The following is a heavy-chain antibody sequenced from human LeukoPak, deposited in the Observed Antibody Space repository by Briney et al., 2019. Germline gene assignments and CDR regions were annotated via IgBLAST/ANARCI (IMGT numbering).Heavy chain of an antibody. D-gene: IGHD1-26*01. J-gene: IGHJ4*02. CDR2: IYYSGST. CDR3: ARRGMWELLYDY. V-gene: IGHV4-39*01. Sequence: ASETLSLTCTVSGGSISSSSYYWGWIRQPPGKGREWNGSIYYSGSTYYNPSLKSRVTISVDTSKNQFSLKLSSVTAADTAVYYCARRGMWELLYDYWGQGTLVTVSS. CDR1: GGSISSSSYY.